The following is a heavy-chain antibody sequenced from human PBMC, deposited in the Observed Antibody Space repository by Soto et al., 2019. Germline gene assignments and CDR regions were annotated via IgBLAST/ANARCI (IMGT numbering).Heavy chain of an antibody. J-gene: IGHJ4*02. Sequence: QVQLVESGGGLVKPGGSLRLSCAVSGFNFSDYYMTWIRQASGKGLEWISYISTNSRYIKYADSIKGRFTISRDNANSSLYLQMNSLRAEDTAIYYCARGLGGSYFIAYWGQGTLVTVSS. CDR3: ARGLGGSYFIAY. CDR1: GFNFSDYY. CDR2: ISTNSRYI. V-gene: IGHV3-11*06. D-gene: IGHD3-10*01.